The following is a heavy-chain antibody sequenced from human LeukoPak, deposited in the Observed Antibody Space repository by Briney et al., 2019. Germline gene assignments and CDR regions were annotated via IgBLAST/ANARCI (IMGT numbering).Heavy chain of an antibody. CDR3: ASGAAAGPRWFDP. V-gene: IGHV4-39*01. CDR1: GGSISSSSYY. D-gene: IGHD6-13*01. Sequence: SETLSLTCTVSGGSISSSSYYWGWIRQPPGKGLEWIGTIYYSGTTYYNPSLKSRVTISIDTSKNQFSLKLSSVTAADTAVYYCASGAAAGPRWFDPWGQGTLVTVSS. CDR2: IYYSGTT. J-gene: IGHJ5*02.